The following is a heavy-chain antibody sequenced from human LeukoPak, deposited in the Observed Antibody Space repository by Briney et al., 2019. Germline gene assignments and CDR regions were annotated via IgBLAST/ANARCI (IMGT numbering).Heavy chain of an antibody. CDR2: IIPIFGTA. D-gene: IGHD1-20*01. CDR3: ARDNGITGTTQPLDY. V-gene: IGHV1-69*13. CDR1: GGTFSSYA. Sequence: SVKVSCKASGGTFSSYAISWVRQAPGQGLEWMGGIIPIFGTANYAQKFQGRVTITADESTSTAYMELSSLRSEDTAVYYCARDNGITGTTQPLDYWGQGTLVTVSS. J-gene: IGHJ4*02.